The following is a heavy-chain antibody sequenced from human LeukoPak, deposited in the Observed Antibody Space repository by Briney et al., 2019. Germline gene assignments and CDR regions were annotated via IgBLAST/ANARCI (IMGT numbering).Heavy chain of an antibody. Sequence: PGGSLRLPCAASGFTFSSYAMSWVRQAPGKGLEWVSRINSDESSTSYADSVKGRFTISRDNAKNTLYLQMNSLRAEDTAVYYCARGHLNDYGDYEALGDYWGQGTLVTVSS. CDR3: ARGHLNDYGDYEALGDY. CDR2: INSDESST. V-gene: IGHV3-74*01. D-gene: IGHD4-17*01. J-gene: IGHJ4*02. CDR1: GFTFSSYA.